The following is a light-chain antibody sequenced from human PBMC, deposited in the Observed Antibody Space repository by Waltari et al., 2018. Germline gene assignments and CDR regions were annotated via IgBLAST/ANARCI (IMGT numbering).Light chain of an antibody. CDR1: QSVLYDSNNKNY. Sequence: DIVMTQSPDSLAVSLGERATINCKSSQSVLYDSNNKNYLAWYQQKPGQPPKLLIYWASTRESGVPYRFRGSGSGTDFTLTISSLQAEDVAVYYCQQYYSLPLTFGGGTKVEIK. CDR3: QQYYSLPLT. J-gene: IGKJ4*01. V-gene: IGKV4-1*01. CDR2: WAS.